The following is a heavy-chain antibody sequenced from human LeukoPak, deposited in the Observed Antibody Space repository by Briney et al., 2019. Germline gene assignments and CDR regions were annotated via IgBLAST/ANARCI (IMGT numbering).Heavy chain of an antibody. CDR3: AKRPYGSGPPYDWFDP. V-gene: IGHV3-30-3*02. CDR1: GFTFSSYA. CDR2: ISYDGSNK. Sequence: GGSLRLSCAVSGFTFSSYAMHWVRQAPGKGLEWVAVISYDGSNKYYADSVKGRFTISRDNSKNTLYLQMNSLRAEDTAVYYCAKRPYGSGPPYDWFDPWGQGTLVTVSS. J-gene: IGHJ5*02. D-gene: IGHD3-3*01.